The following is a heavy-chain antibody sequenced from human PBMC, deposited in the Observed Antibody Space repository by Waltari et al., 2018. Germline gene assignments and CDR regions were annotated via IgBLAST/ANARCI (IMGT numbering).Heavy chain of an antibody. Sequence: QVQPGQSGPEGKKPGSSVKVSCKASGGTFRSYASRWVRQAPGQGLEWMGGIIPIFGTANYAQKFQGRVTITTDESTSTAYMELSSLRSEDTAVHYCAFRRGTGDYWGQGTLVTVSS. CDR2: IIPIFGTA. V-gene: IGHV1-69*05. CDR1: GGTFRSYA. J-gene: IGHJ4*02. D-gene: IGHD2-8*02. CDR3: AFRRGTGDY.